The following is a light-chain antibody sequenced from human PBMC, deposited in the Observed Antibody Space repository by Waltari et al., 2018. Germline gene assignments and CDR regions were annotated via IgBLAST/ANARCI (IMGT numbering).Light chain of an antibody. CDR3: QQFYTYPLT. V-gene: IGKV1-9*01. CDR1: QDITSS. J-gene: IGKJ4*01. CDR2: HAS. Sequence: DIQLTQSPSFLSASIGDRVIITCRASQDITSSLTWYQLKPGKAPKLLIFHASTLQPGVPPRFSASGSGTDFTLTISSLQPEDFATYCCQQFYTYPLTFGGGTKVESK.